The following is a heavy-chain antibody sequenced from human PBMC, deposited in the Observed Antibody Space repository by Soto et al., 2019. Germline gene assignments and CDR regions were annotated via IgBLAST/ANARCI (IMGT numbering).Heavy chain of an antibody. V-gene: IGHV4-59*01. CDR3: ARDKRITMVRGVGPTTNYRMDV. CDR2: IYYSGST. J-gene: IGHJ6*02. D-gene: IGHD3-10*01. Sequence: PSETLSLTCTGSGGSISSYYWSWIRQPPGKGLEWIGYIYYSGSTNYNPSLKSRVTISVDTSKNQFSLKLSSVTAADTAVYYCARDKRITMVRGVGPTTNYRMDVWGQGTTVTVSS. CDR1: GGSISSYY.